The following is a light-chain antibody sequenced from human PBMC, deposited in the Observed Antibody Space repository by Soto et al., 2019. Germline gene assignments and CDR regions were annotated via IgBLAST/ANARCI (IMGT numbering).Light chain of an antibody. CDR1: QSISSY. J-gene: IGKJ1*01. Sequence: DIQMTHSPSSLSASVRDRFTITCRASQSISSYLNWYQQKPGKAPNVLIYAASSLQSGVPSRFSGSGSGTDFTLTISSLQPEDFATYYCQQSYSTLTWTFGQGTKVDI. V-gene: IGKV1-39*01. CDR3: QQSYSTLTWT. CDR2: AAS.